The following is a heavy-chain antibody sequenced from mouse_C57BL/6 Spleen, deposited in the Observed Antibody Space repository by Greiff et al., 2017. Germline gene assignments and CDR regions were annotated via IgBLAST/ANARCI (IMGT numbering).Heavy chain of an antibody. V-gene: IGHV5-17*01. J-gene: IGHJ1*03. CDR2: ISSGSSTI. Sequence: EVQLVESGGGLVKPGGSLKLSCAASGFTFSDYGMHWVRQAPEKGLEWVADISSGSSTIYYADTVKGRFTISRDNAKNTLCLQMTSLRSEDSAMYYCASSYYYGSSPHWYFDVWGTGTTVTVSS. CDR3: ASSYYYGSSPHWYFDV. D-gene: IGHD1-1*01. CDR1: GFTFSDYG.